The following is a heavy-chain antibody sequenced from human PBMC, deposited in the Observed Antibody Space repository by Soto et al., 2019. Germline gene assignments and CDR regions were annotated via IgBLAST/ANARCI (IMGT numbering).Heavy chain of an antibody. CDR2: IYYSGST. D-gene: IGHD3-16*01. CDR3: ARTPDYVWGRTVGLYFDY. CDR1: GGSISSSSYY. Sequence: SETLSLTCTVSGGSISSSSYYWGWIRQPPGKGLEWIGSIYYSGSTYYNPSLKSRVTISVDTSKNQFSLKLSSVTAADTAVYYCARTPDYVWGRTVGLYFDYWGQGTLVTVSS. J-gene: IGHJ4*02. V-gene: IGHV4-39*01.